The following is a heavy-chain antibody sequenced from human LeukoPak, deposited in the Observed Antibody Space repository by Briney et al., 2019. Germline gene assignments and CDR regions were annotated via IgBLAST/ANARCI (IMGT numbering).Heavy chain of an antibody. J-gene: IGHJ4*02. V-gene: IGHV1-2*02. CDR2: INPNSGGT. CDR3: ARGNGYNQTQDY. CDR1: GYTFTGYY. Sequence: ASVKVSCKASGYTFTGYYMHWVRQAPGQGLEWMGWINPNSGGTNYAKKFQGRVTMTRDTSISTAYMELSRLRSDDTAVYYCARGNGYNQTQDYWGQGTLVTVSS. D-gene: IGHD5-24*01.